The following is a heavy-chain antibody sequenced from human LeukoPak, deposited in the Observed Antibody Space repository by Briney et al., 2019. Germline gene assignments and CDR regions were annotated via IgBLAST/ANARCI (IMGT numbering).Heavy chain of an antibody. CDR3: LMFGSSGS. CDR1: RFTFSSNW. CDR2: INPDGTVK. V-gene: IGHV3-7*05. D-gene: IGHD3/OR15-3a*01. J-gene: IGHJ5*02. Sequence: GGSLRLSYTASRFTFSSNWMGWVRQAPGKGLEWVANINPDGTVKFYVGSVKGRFTISRDNAMNSLYLQMNSLRVEETAVYYCLMFGSSGSWGQGTLVTVSS.